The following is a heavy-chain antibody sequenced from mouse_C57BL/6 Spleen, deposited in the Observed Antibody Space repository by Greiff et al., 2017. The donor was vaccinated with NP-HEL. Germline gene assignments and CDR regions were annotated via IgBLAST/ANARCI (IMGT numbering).Heavy chain of an antibody. Sequence: QVQLQQPGAELVMPGASVKLSCKASGYTFTSYWMHWVKQRPGQGLEWIGEIDPSDSYTNYNQKFKGKSTLTVDKSSSTAYMQLSSLTSEDSAVYYCARREDYDYAFDYWGQGTTLTVSS. J-gene: IGHJ2*01. D-gene: IGHD2-4*01. CDR2: IDPSDSYT. CDR3: ARREDYDYAFDY. CDR1: GYTFTSYW. V-gene: IGHV1-69*01.